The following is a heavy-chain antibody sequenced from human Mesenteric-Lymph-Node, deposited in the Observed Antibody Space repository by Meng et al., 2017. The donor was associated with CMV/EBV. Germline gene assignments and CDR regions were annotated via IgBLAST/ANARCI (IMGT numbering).Heavy chain of an antibody. D-gene: IGHD3-9*01. CDR3: ARGSSYDILTGYFDY. CDR1: GGSFSGYY. J-gene: IGHJ4*02. CDR2: INHSGST. Sequence: QVQLYQWGAGLLKPSETLSVTCAVYGGSFSGYYWNWIRQSPEKGLEWIGEINHSGSTTYNPSFTSRTIISVDTSTNQISLNMSSVTAADTAVYYCARGSSYDILTGYFDYWGQGALVTVSS. V-gene: IGHV4-34*01.